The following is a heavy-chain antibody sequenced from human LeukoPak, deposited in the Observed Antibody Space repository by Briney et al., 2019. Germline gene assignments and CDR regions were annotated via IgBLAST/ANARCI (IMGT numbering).Heavy chain of an antibody. V-gene: IGHV1-8*01. Sequence: ASVKVSCKASGYTFTSYDINWVRQATGQGLEWMGWMNPNSGNTGYAQKFQGRVTMTRNTSISTAYMELSSLRSEDTAVYYCARALAMVRGVIIGYWGQGTLVTVSS. CDR3: ARALAMVRGVIIGY. D-gene: IGHD3-10*01. CDR2: MNPNSGNT. J-gene: IGHJ4*02. CDR1: GYTFTSYD.